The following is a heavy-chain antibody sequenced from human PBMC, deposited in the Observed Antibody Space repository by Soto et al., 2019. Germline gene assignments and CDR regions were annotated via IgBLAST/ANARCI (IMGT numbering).Heavy chain of an antibody. J-gene: IGHJ6*02. CDR1: GGTFSSYA. CDR3: ARDGAGDSSSS. D-gene: IGHD6-6*01. Sequence: GASVKVSCKASGGTFSSYAISWVRQAPGQGLEWMGGIIPIFGKANYAQKFQGRVTITADESTSTAYMELSSLRSEDTAVYYCARDGAGDSSSSWGQGTTVTVSS. CDR2: IIPIFGKA. V-gene: IGHV1-69*13.